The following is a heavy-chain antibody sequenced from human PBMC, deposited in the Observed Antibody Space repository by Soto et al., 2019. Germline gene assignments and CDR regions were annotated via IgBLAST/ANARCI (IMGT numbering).Heavy chain of an antibody. CDR1: GYTFTSYD. Sequence: QVQLVQSGAEVKKPGASVKVSCKASGYTFTSYDINWVRQATGQGLEWMGWMNPNSGNTGYAQKFQGRVTMTRNTSISTAYMELSSLRSEDTAVYYCATKVVVVAGDAFDIWGQGTMVTVSS. D-gene: IGHD2-15*01. V-gene: IGHV1-8*01. CDR3: ATKVVVVAGDAFDI. CDR2: MNPNSGNT. J-gene: IGHJ3*02.